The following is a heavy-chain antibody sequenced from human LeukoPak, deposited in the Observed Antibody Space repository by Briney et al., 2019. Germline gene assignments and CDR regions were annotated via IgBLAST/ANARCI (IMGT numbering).Heavy chain of an antibody. CDR3: AREKGRGVISPYYDY. J-gene: IGHJ4*02. CDR2: IYSDGST. Sequence: GGSLRLSCAASGLTVRNNFMSWVRQAPGKGLEWVSVIYSDGSTYYEDSVKGRFTISRDTSKNTLSLQMNSLRVEDTAVYYCAREKGRGVISPYYDYWGQGTRVTVSS. D-gene: IGHD3-10*01. V-gene: IGHV3-53*01. CDR1: GLTVRNNF.